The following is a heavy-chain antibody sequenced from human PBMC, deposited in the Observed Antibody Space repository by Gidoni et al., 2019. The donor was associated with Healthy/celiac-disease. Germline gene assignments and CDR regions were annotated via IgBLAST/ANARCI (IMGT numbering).Heavy chain of an antibody. CDR2: INHSGST. J-gene: IGHJ4*02. Sequence: QVQLQQWGAGLLKPSETLSLTCAVYGGSFSGYYWSWIRQPPGKGLEWIGEINHSGSTNYNPSLKSRVTISVDKSKNQFSLKLSSVTAADTAVYYCARAEYQLLPDYWGQGTLVTVSS. CDR3: ARAEYQLLPDY. CDR1: GGSFSGYY. V-gene: IGHV4-34*01. D-gene: IGHD2-2*01.